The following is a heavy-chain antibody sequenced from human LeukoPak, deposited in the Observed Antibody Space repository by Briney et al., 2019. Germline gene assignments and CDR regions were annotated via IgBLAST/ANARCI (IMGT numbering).Heavy chain of an antibody. D-gene: IGHD6-13*01. V-gene: IGHV1-2*02. Sequence: GGSVKVSCKTSGYMFTEYCMHWVRQAPGQGPEWMGWFNPKSGDKKYAQQFQGRVTMTRDTSINTAYMEMSGLTSDDTAVYYCARAQLLTAPAGTFADNWGQGTLVTVSS. CDR2: FNPKSGDK. CDR3: ARAQLLTAPAGTFADN. CDR1: GYMFTEYC. J-gene: IGHJ4*02.